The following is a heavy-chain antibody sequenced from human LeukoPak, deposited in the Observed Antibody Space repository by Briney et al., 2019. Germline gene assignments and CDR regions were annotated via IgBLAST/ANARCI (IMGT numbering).Heavy chain of an antibody. CDR2: IFHSGTT. V-gene: IGHV4-4*02. J-gene: IGHJ3*02. D-gene: IGHD5-24*01. Sequence: SETLSLTCAVSGGSISSSHWWNWVRQPPGKGLEWIGEIFHSGTTYYNPSLKSRVTISVDTSKNQFSLKLSSVTAADTAVYYCARGHGYNLEDAFDIWGQGTMVTVSS. CDR1: GGSISSSHW. CDR3: ARGHGYNLEDAFDI.